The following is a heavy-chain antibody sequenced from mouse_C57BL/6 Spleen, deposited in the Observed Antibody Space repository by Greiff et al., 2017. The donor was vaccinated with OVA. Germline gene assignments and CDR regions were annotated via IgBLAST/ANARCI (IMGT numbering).Heavy chain of an antibody. CDR3: ARSGNWYYFDY. CDR1: GYTFTSYW. V-gene: IGHV1-64*01. Sequence: VQLQQSGAELVKPGASVKLSCKASGYTFTSYWMHWVKQRPGQGLEWIGMIHPNSGSTNYNEKFKSKATLTVDKSSSTAYMQLSSLTSEDSAVYYCARSGNWYYFDYWGQGTTLTVSS. J-gene: IGHJ2*01. D-gene: IGHD4-1*01. CDR2: IHPNSGST.